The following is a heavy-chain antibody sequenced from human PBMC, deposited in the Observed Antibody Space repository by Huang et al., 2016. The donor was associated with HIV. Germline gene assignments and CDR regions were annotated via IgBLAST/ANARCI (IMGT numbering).Heavy chain of an antibody. J-gene: IGHJ6*02. V-gene: IGHV3-7*01. Sequence: LVESGGGLVRPGGSLGLSCAGSTVTFSAVWRTWVRQSTGRGLEWVASIRQDGSEKHYVESGEGRFKSSRDKGKRLLLLEMRSLGGDDTAVYFCATKADAMDVWGQGTTVIVSS. CDR1: TVTFSAVW. CDR2: IRQDGSEK. CDR3: ATKADAMDV. D-gene: IGHD2-8*01.